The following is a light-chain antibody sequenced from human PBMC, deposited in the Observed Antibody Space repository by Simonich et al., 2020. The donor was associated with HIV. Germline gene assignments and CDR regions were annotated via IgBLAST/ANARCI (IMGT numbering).Light chain of an antibody. V-gene: IGKV1-NL1*01. J-gene: IGKJ1*01. CDR2: AAS. CDR3: QQYYSTGGT. CDR1: QGISNS. Sequence: DIQMTQSPSSLSASVGDRVTITCRASQGISNSLAWYQQKPGTAPKVLLYAASRLESGVPSRFSGSGSGTDYTLTISSLQAEDVAVYYCQQYYSTGGTFGQGTKVELK.